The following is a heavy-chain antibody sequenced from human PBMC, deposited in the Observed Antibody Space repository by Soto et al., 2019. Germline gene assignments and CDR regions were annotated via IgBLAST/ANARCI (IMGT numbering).Heavy chain of an antibody. CDR2: IYPGDSDS. CDR1: GYSFTTYW. CDR3: ARKRSTSAPPYDY. J-gene: IGHJ4*02. V-gene: IGHV5-51*01. Sequence: GESLKISCKGSGYSFTTYWIAWVRQAPGKGLEWMGIIYPGDSDSRYSPSFQGQVTFSADKSISTAYLQWSSLKASDTAMYYCARKRSTSAPPYDYCGQGPLVTVSS.